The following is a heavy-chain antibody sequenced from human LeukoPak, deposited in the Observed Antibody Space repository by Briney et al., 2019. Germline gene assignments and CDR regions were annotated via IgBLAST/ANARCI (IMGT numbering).Heavy chain of an antibody. V-gene: IGHV4-28*01. Sequence: SETQSLTCAVSGYSISSSNWWGWIRQSPGKGLEWIGYIYYSGSTYYNPSLKSRVTMSVDTSKNQFSLKVSSVTAVDTAVYYCARHSSSGWYDVDHWGQGTLVTVSS. CDR1: GYSISSSNW. D-gene: IGHD6-19*01. J-gene: IGHJ4*02. CDR3: ARHSSSGWYDVDH. CDR2: IYYSGST.